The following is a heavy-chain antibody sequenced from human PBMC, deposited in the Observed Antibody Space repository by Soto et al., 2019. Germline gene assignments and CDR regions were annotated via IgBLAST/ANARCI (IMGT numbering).Heavy chain of an antibody. J-gene: IGHJ4*02. D-gene: IGHD1-26*01. CDR2: IDTLSSTM. CDR3: TVVGVSSGPGY. V-gene: IGHV3-48*01. Sequence: EVQLVESGGGLVQPGGSLRLSCAGSAFTFSSSSMNWVRQAPGKGLEWVSFIDTLSSTMYYADSVRGRFTISRDNAKNSLYLQMNSLRAEDTAIYYCTVVGVSSGPGYWGQGTLVTVSS. CDR1: AFTFSSSS.